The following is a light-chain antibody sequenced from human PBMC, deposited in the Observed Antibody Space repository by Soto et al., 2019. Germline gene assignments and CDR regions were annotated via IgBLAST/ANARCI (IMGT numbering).Light chain of an antibody. CDR1: QPISSW. V-gene: IGKV1-5*03. J-gene: IGKJ1*01. CDR3: QKYNSAPET. Sequence: IQMAQSPWSLCQPHGGSVTVTWRASQPISSWLACYQQKPGKAPKLLIYKASTLQSGVPSRFSGSGSGTEFTLTISSLQPEDFATYYCQKYNSAPETFGQGTKVDIK. CDR2: KAS.